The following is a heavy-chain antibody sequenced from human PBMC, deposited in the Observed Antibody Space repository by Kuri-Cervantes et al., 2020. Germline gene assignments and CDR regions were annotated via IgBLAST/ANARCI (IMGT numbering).Heavy chain of an antibody. CDR3: ARAPDYYDSSDSFFAKYFQH. Sequence: GESLKISCAVSGGSISSNTWWSWVRQPPGKGLEWVSAINWNGGSTAYADSVKGRFTIFRSDAKNSVYLQMHSLRVEDTAFYYCARAPDYYDSSDSFFAKYFQHWGRGTLVTVSS. V-gene: IGHV3-20*04. CDR2: INWNGGST. J-gene: IGHJ1*01. D-gene: IGHD3-22*01. CDR1: GGSISSNT.